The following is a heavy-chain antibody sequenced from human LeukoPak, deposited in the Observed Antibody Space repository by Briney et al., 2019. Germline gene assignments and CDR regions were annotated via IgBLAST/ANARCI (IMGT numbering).Heavy chain of an antibody. Sequence: GGSLRLSCEGSGFTFTTYSLTWVRQAPGKGLEWISCITPTGNTFYYADSVKGRFTISRDNAKNSLFLQMSRLRGDDTAVYYCARSLGGYEPLCAYWGQGNQVTVTS. J-gene: IGHJ4*02. CDR1: GFTFTTYS. V-gene: IGHV3-48*01. D-gene: IGHD5-12*01. CDR2: ITPTGNTF. CDR3: ARSLGGYEPLCAY.